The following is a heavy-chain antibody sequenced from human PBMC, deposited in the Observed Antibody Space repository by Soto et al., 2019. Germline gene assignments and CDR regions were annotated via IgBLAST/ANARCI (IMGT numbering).Heavy chain of an antibody. V-gene: IGHV4-30-4*01. Sequence: SETLSLTCTVSGGSISSGDYYWSWVRQPPGKGLEWVGYIYYSGTTYYNPSLKSRVTITVDTSKNQFSLKLSSVTAADTAVYYCARDFMVRGVSVGFDYWGQGTLVTVSS. CDR3: ARDFMVRGVSVGFDY. D-gene: IGHD3-10*01. J-gene: IGHJ4*02. CDR2: IYYSGTT. CDR1: GGSISSGDYY.